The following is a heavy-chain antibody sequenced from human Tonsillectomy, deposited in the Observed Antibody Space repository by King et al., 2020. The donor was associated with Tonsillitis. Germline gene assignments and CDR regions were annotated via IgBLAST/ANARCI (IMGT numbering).Heavy chain of an antibody. J-gene: IGHJ4*02. CDR1: GFPFSSYA. V-gene: IGHV3-30*04. CDR3: ARGVSETTVSISDY. CDR2: ISYVGSIQ. Sequence: QVQLVESGGGVVQPGRSLRLSCAASGFPFSSYAMHWVRQAPGKGLEWVAVISYVGSIQYYADSLKGRFTISRDNSKNTLYLQINSLRGDDTAVYYCARGVSETTVSISDYWGQGTLVIVSS. D-gene: IGHD1-1*01.